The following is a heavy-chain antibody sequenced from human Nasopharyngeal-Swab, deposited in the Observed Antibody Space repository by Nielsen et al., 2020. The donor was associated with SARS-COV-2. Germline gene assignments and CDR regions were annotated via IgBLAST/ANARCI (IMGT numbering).Heavy chain of an antibody. Sequence: LRLSCTVSGGSISSGSYYWSWIRQPAGKGLEWIGRIYTSGSTNYNPSLKSRVTISVDTSKNQFSLKLSSVTAADTAVYYCAREAYSSGWYGGDYFDYWGQGTLVTVSS. CDR1: GGSISSGSYY. D-gene: IGHD6-19*01. V-gene: IGHV4-61*02. CDR3: AREAYSSGWYGGDYFDY. J-gene: IGHJ4*02. CDR2: IYTSGST.